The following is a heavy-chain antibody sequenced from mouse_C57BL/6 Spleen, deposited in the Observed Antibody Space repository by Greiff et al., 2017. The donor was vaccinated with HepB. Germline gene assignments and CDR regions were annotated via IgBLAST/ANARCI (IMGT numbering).Heavy chain of an antibody. V-gene: IGHV1-61*01. CDR1: GYTFTSYW. CDR3: ARDYDAMDY. CDR2: IYPSDSET. J-gene: IGHJ4*01. D-gene: IGHD1-1*02. Sequence: QVQLQQPGAELVRPGSSVKLSCKASGYTFTSYWMDWVKQRPGQGLEWIGNIYPSDSETHYNQKFKDKATLTVDKSSSTAYMQLSSLTSEDSAVYCCARDYDAMDYWGQGTSVTVSS.